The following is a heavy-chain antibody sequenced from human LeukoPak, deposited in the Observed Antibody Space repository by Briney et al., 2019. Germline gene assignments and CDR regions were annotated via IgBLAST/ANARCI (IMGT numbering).Heavy chain of an antibody. CDR3: AREEGNWGDAFDI. V-gene: IGHV1-18*04. Sequence: ASVKVSCKASGHTFTGYYMHWVRQAPGQGLEWMGWISGSNGNTNYAQKLQGRVTMTTDTSTSTAYMELRSLRSDDTAVYYCAREEGNWGDAFDIWGQGTMVTVSS. J-gene: IGHJ3*02. CDR2: ISGSNGNT. D-gene: IGHD7-27*01. CDR1: GHTFTGYY.